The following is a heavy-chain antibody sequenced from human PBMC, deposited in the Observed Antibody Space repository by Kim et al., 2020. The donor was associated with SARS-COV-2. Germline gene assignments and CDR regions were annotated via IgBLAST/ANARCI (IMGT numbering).Heavy chain of an antibody. J-gene: IGHJ4*02. V-gene: IGHV1-69*04. CDR2: IIPILGIA. CDR1: GGTFSSYA. D-gene: IGHD6-19*01. Sequence: SVKVSCKASGGTFSSYAISWVRQAPGQGLEWMGRIIPILGIANYAQKFQGRVTITADKSTSTAYMELSSLRSEDTAVYYCARDPLNLQQWLVGPCDYWGQGTLVTVSS. CDR3: ARDPLNLQQWLVGPCDY.